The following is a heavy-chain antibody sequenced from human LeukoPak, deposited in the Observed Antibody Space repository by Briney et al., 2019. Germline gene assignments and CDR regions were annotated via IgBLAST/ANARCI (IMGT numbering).Heavy chain of an antibody. J-gene: IGHJ6*02. CDR2: IYSGGST. Sequence: GGSLRLSCAASGFTVSSNYMSWVRQAPGKGLEWVSVIYSGGSTYYADSVKGRFTISRDNSKNTLYLQMNSLRAEDTAVYYCARDIRPHYYDSSGSAYGMDVWGQGTTVTVSS. V-gene: IGHV3-53*01. D-gene: IGHD3-22*01. CDR1: GFTVSSNY. CDR3: ARDIRPHYYDSSGSAYGMDV.